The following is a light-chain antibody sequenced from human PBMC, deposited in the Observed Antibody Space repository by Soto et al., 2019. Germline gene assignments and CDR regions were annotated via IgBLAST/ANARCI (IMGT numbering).Light chain of an antibody. CDR3: QQYHTYRT. J-gene: IGKJ1*01. V-gene: IGKV1-5*01. Sequence: DIQMTQAPSTLSASIGDRVIITCRASQSISHWLAWYQQKPGKAPKLLISDASNLESGVPSRFSGRTSGTEFTLTISSLQPDDFATYYCQQYHTYRTFGQGTKVEIK. CDR2: DAS. CDR1: QSISHW.